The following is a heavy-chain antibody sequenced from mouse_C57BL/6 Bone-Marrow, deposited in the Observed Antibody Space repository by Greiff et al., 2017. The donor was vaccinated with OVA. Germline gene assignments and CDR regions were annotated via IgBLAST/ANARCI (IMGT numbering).Heavy chain of an antibody. J-gene: IGHJ4*01. CDR3: TRLLDAMDY. CDR2: ISSGGDYI. Sequence: EVQLQQSGEGLVKPGGSLKLSCAASGFTFSSYAMSWVRQTPEKGLEWVAYISSGGDYIYYADTVKGRFTISRDNARNTLYLQMSSLKSEDTAMYYCTRLLDAMDYWGQGTSVTVSS. D-gene: IGHD2-1*01. CDR1: GFTFSSYA. V-gene: IGHV5-9-1*02.